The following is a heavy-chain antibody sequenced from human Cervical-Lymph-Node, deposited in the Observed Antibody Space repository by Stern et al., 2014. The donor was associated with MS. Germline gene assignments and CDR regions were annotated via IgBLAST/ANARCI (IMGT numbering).Heavy chain of an antibody. CDR2: ISYDGRDK. D-gene: IGHD1-26*01. CDR1: GFVFRRYA. V-gene: IGHV3-30*04. Sequence: VHLVESGGGVVQPGGSLRLSCAASGFVFRRYALHWVRQAPGKGLEWVALISYDGRDKYYTDAVKGRFNVCRDSSNNTVDLEMNSLRLEDTAVYYCAKGGSGSYLDWGQGSLVTVSS. CDR3: AKGGSGSYLD. J-gene: IGHJ4*02.